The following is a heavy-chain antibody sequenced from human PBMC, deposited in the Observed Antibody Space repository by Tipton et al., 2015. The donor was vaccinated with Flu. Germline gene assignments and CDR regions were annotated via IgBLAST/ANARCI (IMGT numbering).Heavy chain of an antibody. V-gene: IGHV1-69*06. CDR2: IIPIFGTA. D-gene: IGHD6-13*01. CDR3: ARSGIAAAGLPYYYYYMDV. Sequence: QLVQSGAEVKKPGSSVKVSCKASGGTFSSYAISWVRQAPGQGLEWMGGIIPIFGTANYAQKFQGRVTITADKSTSTAYMELSSLRSEDTAVYYCARSGIAAAGLPYYYYYMDVWGKGTTVTVSS. CDR1: GGTFSSYA. J-gene: IGHJ6*03.